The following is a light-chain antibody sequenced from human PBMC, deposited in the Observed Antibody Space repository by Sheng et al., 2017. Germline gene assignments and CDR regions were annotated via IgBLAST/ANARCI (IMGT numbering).Light chain of an antibody. CDR3: QHYNNWPRT. J-gene: IGKJ1*01. CDR1: QSVRGN. Sequence: EIVMTQSPATLSVSPGERATLSCRASQSVRGNLAWYQQKPGQAPRLLMYDASTRATGIPASFSGTGSGTEFTLTISSLQSEDFAVYYCQHYNNWPRTFGQGTKVE. CDR2: DAS. V-gene: IGKV3-15*01.